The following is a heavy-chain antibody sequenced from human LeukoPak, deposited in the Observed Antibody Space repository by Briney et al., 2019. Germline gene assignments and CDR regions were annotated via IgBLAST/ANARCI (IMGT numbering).Heavy chain of an antibody. Sequence: PGGSLRLSCAASGFTFSSYSMNWVRQAPGKGLEWVSSISSSSSYIYYADSVKGRFTISRDNAKNSLYLQMNSLRAEDTAVYYCASVPGVTLRPAVWGQGTLVTVSS. CDR1: GFTFSSYS. CDR2: ISSSSSYI. D-gene: IGHD3-10*01. V-gene: IGHV3-21*01. J-gene: IGHJ4*02. CDR3: ASVPGVTLRPAV.